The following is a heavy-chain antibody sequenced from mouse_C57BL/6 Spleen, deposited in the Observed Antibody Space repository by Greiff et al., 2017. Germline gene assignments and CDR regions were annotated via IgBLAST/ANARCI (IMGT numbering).Heavy chain of an antibody. CDR3: ARGGENGLRRVYAKDY. Sequence: EVPLQQSGPELVKPGASVKISCKASGYSFTDYNMNWVKQSNGKSLEWIGVINPNYGTTSYNQKFKGKSTLTVDQSSSTAYMQLNSLTSEDSAVYYGARGGENGLRRVYAKDYWGKGTSVTVSS. CDR2: INPNYGTT. V-gene: IGHV1-39*01. CDR1: GYSFTDYN. D-gene: IGHD2-4*01. J-gene: IGHJ4*01.